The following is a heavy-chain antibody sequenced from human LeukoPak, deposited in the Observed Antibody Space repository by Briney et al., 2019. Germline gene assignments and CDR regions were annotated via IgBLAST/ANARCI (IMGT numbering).Heavy chain of an antibody. CDR2: ISVSGNT. D-gene: IGHD3-10*01. V-gene: IGHV3-23*01. J-gene: IGHJ4*02. Sequence: PGGSLRLSCAASGFTLSSYAMSWVRQGPGKGLEWVSAISVSGNTYHADSVKGRFTISRDSYKNTLYLQMNSLRAEDAAVYYCAKAISTMARGAIGRWGQGTLVTVSS. CDR1: GFTLSSYA. CDR3: AKAISTMARGAIGR.